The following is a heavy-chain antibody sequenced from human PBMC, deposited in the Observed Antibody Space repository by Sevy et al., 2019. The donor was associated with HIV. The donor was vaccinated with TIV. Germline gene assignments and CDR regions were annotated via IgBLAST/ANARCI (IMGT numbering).Heavy chain of an antibody. V-gene: IGHV4-34*01. CDR1: DGSFSGYY. CDR2: INESGIT. D-gene: IGHD2-2*01. Sequence: SETLSLTCAVHDGSFSGYYWNWIRQLPGKGLEWIGEINESGITYYNPSLKSRVTISVDTSKKQFSLKLNSVTAADKAVYFCARSPPVVVVPGAPSWFDPWGQRTLVTVSS. CDR3: ARSPPVVVVPGAPSWFDP. J-gene: IGHJ5*02.